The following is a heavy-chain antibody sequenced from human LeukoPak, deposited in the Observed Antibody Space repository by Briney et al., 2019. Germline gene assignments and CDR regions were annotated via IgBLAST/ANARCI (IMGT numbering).Heavy chain of an antibody. CDR3: ARDRSSSSWYRFDP. J-gene: IGHJ5*02. CDR1: GGTFSSYA. V-gene: IGHV1-69*13. D-gene: IGHD6-13*01. Sequence: SVKVSCKASGGTFSSYAISWVRQAPGQGLKWMGGIIPIFGTANYAQKFQGRVTITADESTSTAYMELSSLRSEDTAVYYCARDRSSSSWYRFDPWGQGTLVTVSS. CDR2: IIPIFGTA.